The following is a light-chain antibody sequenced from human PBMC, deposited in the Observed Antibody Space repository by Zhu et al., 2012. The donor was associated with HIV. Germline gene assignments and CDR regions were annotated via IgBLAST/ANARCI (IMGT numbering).Light chain of an antibody. Sequence: DIQMTQSPSTLSASVGDRVTIACRASQSISNRLAWYRQEPGKAPKLLIYQASTLESGVPSRFSGSGSGTEFTLTISSLQPDDFATYYCQHYNNYWTLGQGTKVEIK. J-gene: IGKJ1*01. CDR3: QHYNNYWT. V-gene: IGKV1-5*03. CDR2: QAS. CDR1: QSISNR.